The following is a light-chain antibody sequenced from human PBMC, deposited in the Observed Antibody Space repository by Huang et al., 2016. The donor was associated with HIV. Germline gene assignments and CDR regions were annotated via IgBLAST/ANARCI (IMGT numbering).Light chain of an antibody. CDR2: GAS. Sequence: EIVMTQSPDTLSVSPGERVTLSCRASQSVSSNFAWYRQNPGQAPWLLIYGASTRATGIPARFSGSGSGTEFTLTISSLQSEDFAVYYCQQYNDWPRTFGQGSKVEI. CDR3: QQYNDWPRT. V-gene: IGKV3-15*01. CDR1: QSVSSN. J-gene: IGKJ1*01.